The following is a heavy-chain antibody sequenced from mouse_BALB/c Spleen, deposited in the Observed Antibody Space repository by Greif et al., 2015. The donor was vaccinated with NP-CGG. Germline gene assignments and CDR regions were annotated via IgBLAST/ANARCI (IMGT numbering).Heavy chain of an antibody. CDR3: AREEVRRHAMDY. CDR1: GSTFSSFG. Sequence: EVQLVESGGGLVQPGGSRKLSCAASGSTFSSFGMHWVRQAPEKGLEWVAYISSGSSTIYYADTVKGRFTISRDNPKNTLFLRMTSLRSEDTAMYYCAREEVRRHAMDYWGQGTSVTVSS. D-gene: IGHD2-14*01. CDR2: ISSGSSTI. V-gene: IGHV5-17*02. J-gene: IGHJ4*01.